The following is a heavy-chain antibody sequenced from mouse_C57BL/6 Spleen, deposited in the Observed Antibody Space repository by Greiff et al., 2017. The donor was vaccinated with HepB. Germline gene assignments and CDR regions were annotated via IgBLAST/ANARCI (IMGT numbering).Heavy chain of an antibody. Sequence: EVKLMESGGGLVKPGGSLKLSCAASGFTFSSYAMSWVRQTPEKRLEWVATISDGGSYTYYPDNVKGRFTISRDNAKNNLYLQMSHLKSEDTAMYYCATYYGSSYFDYWGQGTTLTVSS. J-gene: IGHJ2*01. CDR3: ATYYGSSYFDY. D-gene: IGHD1-1*01. V-gene: IGHV5-4*03. CDR1: GFTFSSYA. CDR2: ISDGGSYT.